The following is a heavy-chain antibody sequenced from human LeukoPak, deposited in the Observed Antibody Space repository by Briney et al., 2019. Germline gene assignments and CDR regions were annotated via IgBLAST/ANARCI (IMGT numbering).Heavy chain of an antibody. CDR2: IYYSGST. D-gene: IGHD3-22*01. CDR3: ARAEPDYYDSSGPLFDP. V-gene: IGHV4-39*07. CDR1: GGSISNSNYY. Sequence: SETLSLTCTVSGGSISNSNYYWGWIRQPPGKGLEWIGSIYYSGSTNYNPSLKSRVTISVDTSKNQFSLKLSSVTAADTAVYYCARAEPDYYDSSGPLFDPWGQGTLVTVSS. J-gene: IGHJ5*02.